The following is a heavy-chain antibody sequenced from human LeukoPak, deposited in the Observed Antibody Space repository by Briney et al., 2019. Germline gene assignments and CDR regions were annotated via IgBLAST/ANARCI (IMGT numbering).Heavy chain of an antibody. D-gene: IGHD3-10*01. CDR2: IYSGGST. CDR1: GFTVSSNY. CDR3: ARVDYYGSGTPPLDYYGMDV. V-gene: IGHV3-66*01. J-gene: IGHJ6*02. Sequence: GGSLRLSCAASGFTVSSNYMSWVRQAPGKGLEWVSVIYSGGSTYYADSVKGRFTISRDNSKNTRYLQMNSLRAEDTAVYYCARVDYYGSGTPPLDYYGMDVWGQGTTVTVSS.